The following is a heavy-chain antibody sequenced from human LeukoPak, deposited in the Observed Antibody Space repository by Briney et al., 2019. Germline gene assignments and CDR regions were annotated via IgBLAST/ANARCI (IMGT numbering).Heavy chain of an antibody. D-gene: IGHD3-10*01. CDR1: GGSFSGYY. CDR3: ARGPGSGSYFVWFDP. CDR2: INQSGST. Sequence: SETLSLTCAVYGGSFSGYYWSWIRQPPGKGLEWIGEINQSGSTKYNPSFESRVTISVDTSKNQLSLKLSSVTAADTAVYYCARGPGSGSYFVWFDPWGQGDLVTVSS. V-gene: IGHV4-34*01. J-gene: IGHJ5*02.